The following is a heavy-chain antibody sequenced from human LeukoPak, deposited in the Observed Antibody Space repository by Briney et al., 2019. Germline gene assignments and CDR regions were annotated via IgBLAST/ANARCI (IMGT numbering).Heavy chain of an antibody. CDR1: GGSISSGGYS. J-gene: IGHJ4*02. D-gene: IGHD3-22*01. Sequence: SETLSLTCAVSGGSISSGGYSWSWIRQPPGKGLEWIGYIYHSGSTYYNPSLKSRVTISVDRSKNQFSLKLSSVTAADTAVYYCARMRDDSSGYLHFDYWGQGTLVTVSS. V-gene: IGHV4-30-2*01. CDR2: IYHSGST. CDR3: ARMRDDSSGYLHFDY.